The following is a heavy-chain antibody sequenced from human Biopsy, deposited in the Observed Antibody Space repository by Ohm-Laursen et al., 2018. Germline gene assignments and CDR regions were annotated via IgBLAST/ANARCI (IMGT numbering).Heavy chain of an antibody. Sequence: GSLRLSCAAPGFNFNDYGMNWVRQAPGKGLEWVASISSTSNHIHYVDSVWGRFTISRDNAENSLYLEMNSLRVEDTAVYYCAKDDYDRVSSGYYFDYWGQGTLVSVSS. J-gene: IGHJ4*02. D-gene: IGHD3-10*02. CDR2: ISSTSNHI. V-gene: IGHV3-21*01. CDR3: AKDDYDRVSSGYYFDY. CDR1: GFNFNDYG.